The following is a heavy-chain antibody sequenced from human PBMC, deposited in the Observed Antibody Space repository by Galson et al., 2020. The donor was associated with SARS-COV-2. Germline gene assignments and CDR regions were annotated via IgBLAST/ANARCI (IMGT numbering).Heavy chain of an antibody. CDR1: GGSISSGGYY. Sequence: SETLSLTCTVSGGSISSGGYYWSWIRQHPGKGLEWIGYIYYSGSTYYNPSLKSRVTISVDTSKNQFSLKLSSVTAADTAVYYCARTVTYLSPFDYWGQGTLVTVSS. D-gene: IGHD4-17*01. V-gene: IGHV4-31*03. J-gene: IGHJ4*02. CDR3: ARTVTYLSPFDY. CDR2: IYYSGST.